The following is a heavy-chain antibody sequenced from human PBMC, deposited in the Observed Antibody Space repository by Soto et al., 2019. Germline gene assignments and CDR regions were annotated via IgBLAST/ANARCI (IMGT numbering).Heavy chain of an antibody. Sequence: QVQLQESGPGLVRPSETLSLTCTVSGGSISGYYWSWIRQPPGKGLEWIGYIYYSGTTSYNPSLNSRVTMSVDTSKDQFSLQVNSVTAADTALYYCARESYYGSGATVVAYWGQGTLVTVSS. CDR3: ARESYYGSGATVVAY. J-gene: IGHJ4*02. CDR2: IYYSGTT. D-gene: IGHD3-10*01. V-gene: IGHV4-59*01. CDR1: GGSISGYY.